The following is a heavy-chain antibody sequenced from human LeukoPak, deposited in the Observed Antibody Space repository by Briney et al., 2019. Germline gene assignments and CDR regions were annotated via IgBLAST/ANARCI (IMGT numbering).Heavy chain of an antibody. V-gene: IGHV4-39*07. J-gene: IGHJ4*02. CDR2: IYYSGST. CDR1: GGSISSSSYY. Sequence: ASETLSLTCTVSGGSISSSSYYWGWIRQPPGKGLEWIGSIYYSGSTYYNPSLLSRATISVDTSKMQFSLKMNFMTAADTGVYYCARLNTRLWWRAVSGMGFDCWGPGTLVTVSS. CDR3: ARLNTRLWWRAVSGMGFDC. D-gene: IGHD6-19*01.